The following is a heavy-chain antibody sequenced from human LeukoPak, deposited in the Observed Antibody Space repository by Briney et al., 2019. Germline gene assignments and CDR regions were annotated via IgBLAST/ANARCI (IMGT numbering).Heavy chain of an antibody. D-gene: IGHD4-11*01. J-gene: IGHJ6*02. CDR3: ARGGTVRNGMDV. CDR2: INHSGST. CDR1: GGSFSGYY. Sequence: SETLSLTCAVYGGSFSGYYWSWIRQPPGKGLEWIGEINHSGSTNYNPSLKSRVTISVDTSRNQFSLKLSSVTAADTAVYYRARGGTVRNGMDVWGQGTTVTVSS. V-gene: IGHV4-34*01.